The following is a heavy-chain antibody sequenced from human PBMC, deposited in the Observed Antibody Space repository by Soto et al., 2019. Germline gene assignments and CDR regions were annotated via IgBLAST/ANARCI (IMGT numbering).Heavy chain of an antibody. J-gene: IGHJ4*02. CDR1: GGTFSSYT. D-gene: IGHD6-13*01. V-gene: IGHV1-69*02. CDR3: ARARSTAAGLFDY. CDR2: IIPILGIA. Sequence: GASVKVSCKASGGTFSSYTISWVRQAPGQGLEWMGRIIPILGIANYAQKFQGRVTITADKSTSTAYMELSSLRSEDTAVYYCARARSTAAGLFDYWGLGTLVTSPQ.